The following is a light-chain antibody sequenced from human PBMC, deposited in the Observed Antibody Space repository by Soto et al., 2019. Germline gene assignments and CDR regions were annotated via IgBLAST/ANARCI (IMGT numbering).Light chain of an antibody. V-gene: IGKV1-39*01. CDR2: AAS. J-gene: IGKJ1*01. CDR1: QSISSY. CDR3: QQSYSTPRT. Sequence: DIQMTQSPSSLSASVGDRVTITCRASQSISSYLNWYQQKLGKAPKLLIHAASSLQSGVPSRFSGSGSGTDFTHTISSLQPEDFATYYCQQSYSTPRTFGQGTKVEIK.